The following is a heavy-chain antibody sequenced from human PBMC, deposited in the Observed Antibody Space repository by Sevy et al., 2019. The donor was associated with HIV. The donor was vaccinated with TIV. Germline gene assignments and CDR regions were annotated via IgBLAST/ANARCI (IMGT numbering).Heavy chain of an antibody. J-gene: IGHJ4*02. CDR1: GFNFNNYG. V-gene: IGHV3-33*01. Sequence: GRSLRLSCAASGFNFNNYGMHWVRQAPGKGLQWVAVIWSDGSKKFYADSVKGRFTISRDNAKNTLFLQMNRLRAEDTAVYYCARNGALDYWGQGTLVTVSS. D-gene: IGHD2-8*01. CDR2: IWSDGSKK. CDR3: ARNGALDY.